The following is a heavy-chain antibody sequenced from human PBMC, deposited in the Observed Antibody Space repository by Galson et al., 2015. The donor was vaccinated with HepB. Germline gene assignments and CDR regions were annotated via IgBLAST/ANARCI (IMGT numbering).Heavy chain of an antibody. J-gene: IGHJ4*02. D-gene: IGHD4-17*01. CDR3: AGDPLYGDYVDY. V-gene: IGHV1-69*13. CDR1: GGTFSSYG. CDR2: IIPIFGRG. Sequence: SVKVSCKASGGTFSSYGISWVRQAPGQGLEWMGNIIPIFGRGNYAQKFQGRVTITADESTSTTYMELSSLKSEDTAVYYCAGDPLYGDYVDYWGQGTLVTVSS.